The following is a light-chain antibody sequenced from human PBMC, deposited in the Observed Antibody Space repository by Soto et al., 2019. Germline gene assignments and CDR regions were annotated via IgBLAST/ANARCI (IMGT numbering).Light chain of an antibody. Sequence: IQMTQSPSSLSASVGDRATITCLASQSISSYLNWYQQKPGKAPKLLIYAASSLQSGVPSRFSGSGSGTDFTLTISSLQPEDFAPYYCLQDYNYPPTFGQGTKVDIK. CDR2: AAS. J-gene: IGKJ1*01. V-gene: IGKV1-6*01. CDR3: LQDYNYPPT. CDR1: QSISSY.